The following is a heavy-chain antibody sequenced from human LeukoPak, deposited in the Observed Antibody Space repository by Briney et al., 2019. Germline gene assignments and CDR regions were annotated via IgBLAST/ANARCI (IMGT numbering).Heavy chain of an antibody. CDR3: ARHIKGYSSSWYWFDP. CDR1: GGSISSSSYY. V-gene: IGHV4-39*01. D-gene: IGHD6-13*01. CDR2: IYYSGST. J-gene: IGHJ5*02. Sequence: PSETLSLTCTVSGGSISSSSYYWGWIRQPPGKGLEWIGSIYYSGSTYYNPPLKSRVTISVDTSKNQFSLKLSSVTAADTAVYYCARHIKGYSSSWYWFDPWGQGTLVTVSS.